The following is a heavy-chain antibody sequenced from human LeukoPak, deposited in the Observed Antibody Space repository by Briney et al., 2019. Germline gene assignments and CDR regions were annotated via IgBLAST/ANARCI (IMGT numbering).Heavy chain of an antibody. Sequence: ASVKVSCKASGGTFSSYAISWVRQATGQGLEWMGWMNPNSGNTVYAQKFQGRVTMTRTTSISTAYMELSSLRSEDTAVYYCARPGENCSSTSCFPNEPFDIWGQGTMVTVSS. CDR1: GGTFSSYA. J-gene: IGHJ3*02. V-gene: IGHV1-8*02. CDR3: ARPGENCSSTSCFPNEPFDI. D-gene: IGHD2-2*01. CDR2: MNPNSGNT.